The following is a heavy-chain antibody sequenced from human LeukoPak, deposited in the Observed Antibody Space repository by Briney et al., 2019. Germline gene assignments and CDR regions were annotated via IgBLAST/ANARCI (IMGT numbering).Heavy chain of an antibody. D-gene: IGHD6-13*01. CDR2: IKSKTDGGTT. CDR3: TTVTYSSSWYRDYGDYYYMDV. J-gene: IGHJ6*03. V-gene: IGHV3-15*01. Sequence: GGSLRLSCAASGFTFSSYAMSWVRQAPGKGLEWAGRIKSKTDGGTTDYAAPVKGRFTISRDDSKNTVYLQMNSLKTEDTAVYYCTTVTYSSSWYRDYGDYYYMDVWGKGTTVTVSS. CDR1: GFTFSSYA.